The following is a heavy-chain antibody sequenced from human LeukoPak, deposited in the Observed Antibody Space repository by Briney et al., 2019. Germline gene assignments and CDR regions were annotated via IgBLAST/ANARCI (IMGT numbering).Heavy chain of an antibody. D-gene: IGHD3-22*01. CDR2: INWNSGSI. CDR3: ARADYYDSSGLQANWFDP. J-gene: IGHJ5*02. V-gene: IGHV3-9*01. Sequence: PGGSLRLSCAASGFTFEDYAMHWVRQAPGKGLEWVSGINWNSGSIGYADSVKGRFTISRDNAKNSLYLQMNSLRAEDTALYYCARADYYDSSGLQANWFDPWGQGTLVTVSS. CDR1: GFTFEDYA.